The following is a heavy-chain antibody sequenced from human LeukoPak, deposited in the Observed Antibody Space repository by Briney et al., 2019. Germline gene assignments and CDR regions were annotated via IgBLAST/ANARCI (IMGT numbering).Heavy chain of an antibody. Sequence: KPSETLSLTCTVSGGSISTHYWSWIRQPAGEGLEWIGRIHISGNTDYNPSLESRVTMSVHTSKNQFSLKLTSVTAADTAVYYCAREGSMTARPFVSIDYWGQGTLVTVSS. D-gene: IGHD6-6*01. CDR1: GGSISTHY. J-gene: IGHJ4*02. CDR3: AREGSMTARPFVSIDY. V-gene: IGHV4-4*07. CDR2: IHISGNT.